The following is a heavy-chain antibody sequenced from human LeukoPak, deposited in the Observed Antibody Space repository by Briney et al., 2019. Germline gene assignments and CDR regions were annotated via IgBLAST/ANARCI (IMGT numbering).Heavy chain of an antibody. D-gene: IGHD3-3*01. Sequence: GGSLRLSCAASGFTFSSYVMSWVRQAPGKGLEWVSSISNSGGSTYYTDSVKGRFTISRDNSKNTLYLQMNSLRAEDTAVYYCTRLEWLFQYRGQGTLVTVSS. J-gene: IGHJ4*02. CDR1: GFTFSSYV. CDR2: ISNSGGST. V-gene: IGHV3-23*01. CDR3: TRLEWLFQY.